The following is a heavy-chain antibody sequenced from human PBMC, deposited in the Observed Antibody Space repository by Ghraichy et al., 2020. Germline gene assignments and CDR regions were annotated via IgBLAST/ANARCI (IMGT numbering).Heavy chain of an antibody. V-gene: IGHV4-59*01. D-gene: IGHD6-13*01. J-gene: IGHJ5*02. CDR1: GGSISSYY. Sequence: SETLSLTCTVSGGSISSYYWSWIRQPPGKGLEWIGYIYYSGSTNYNPSLKSRVTISVDTSKNQFSLKLSSVTAADTAVYYCAREVNQDSSRKTWYNWFDPWGQGTLVTVSS. CDR2: IYYSGST. CDR3: AREVNQDSSRKTWYNWFDP.